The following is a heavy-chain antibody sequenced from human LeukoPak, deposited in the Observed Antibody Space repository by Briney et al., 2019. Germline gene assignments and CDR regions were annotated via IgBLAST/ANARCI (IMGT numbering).Heavy chain of an antibody. CDR2: IWYDGSNK. V-gene: IGHV3-33*06. D-gene: IGHD3-16*01. CDR1: GFTFSSYG. J-gene: IGHJ4*02. CDR3: ANWGSGFDY. Sequence: GGSLRLSCAASGFTFSSYGMHWVRQAPGKGLEWVAVIWYDGSNKYYADSVKGRFTISRDNSKNTLYLQMNSLRTEDTAVYYCANWGSGFDYWGQGTLVTVSS.